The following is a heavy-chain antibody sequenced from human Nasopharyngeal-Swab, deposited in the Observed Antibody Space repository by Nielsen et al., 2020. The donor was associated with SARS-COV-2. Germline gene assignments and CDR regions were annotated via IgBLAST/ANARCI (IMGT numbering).Heavy chain of an antibody. CDR2: ISSSSYI. J-gene: IGHJ4*02. V-gene: IGHV3-21*01. CDR1: GFTFSSYS. CDR3: ARGPTIFGVGIDY. Sequence: GGSLRLSCAASGFTFSSYSMNWVRQAPGKGLEWVSSISSSSYIYYADSVKGRFTISRDNAKNSLYLQMNSLRAEDTAVYYCARGPTIFGVGIDYWGQGTLVTVSS. D-gene: IGHD3-3*01.